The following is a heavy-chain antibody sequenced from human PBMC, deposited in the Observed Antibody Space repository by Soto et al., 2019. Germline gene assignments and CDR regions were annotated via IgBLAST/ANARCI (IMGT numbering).Heavy chain of an antibody. Sequence: EVQLLESGGGLVQPGVSLRLSWAASGFTFSSYAMSWVRHAPGKGLEWDSAITASGDTTYYADSVKGRFTISRDNSKSTKYLQMNSLRAEDTAVYYCAKVRPLRDCTRTSCLGAFDRWCPGTMVTVSS. CDR3: AKVRPLRDCTRTSCLGAFDR. CDR2: ITASGDTT. J-gene: IGHJ3*02. CDR1: GFTFSSYA. D-gene: IGHD2-2*01. V-gene: IGHV3-23*01.